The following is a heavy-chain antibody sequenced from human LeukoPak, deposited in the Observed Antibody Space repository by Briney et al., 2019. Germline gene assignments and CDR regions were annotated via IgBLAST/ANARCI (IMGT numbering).Heavy chain of an antibody. CDR3: ARDPPPSYSSGWYDDY. CDR2: IIPIFGTA. CDR1: GGTFSSYA. Sequence: SVKVSCKASGGTFSSYAISWVRQAPGQGLEWMGGIIPIFGTANYAQKFQGRVTITADESTSTAYMELSSLRSDDTAVYYCARDPPPSYSSGWYDDYWGQGTLVTVSS. D-gene: IGHD6-19*01. V-gene: IGHV1-69*13. J-gene: IGHJ4*02.